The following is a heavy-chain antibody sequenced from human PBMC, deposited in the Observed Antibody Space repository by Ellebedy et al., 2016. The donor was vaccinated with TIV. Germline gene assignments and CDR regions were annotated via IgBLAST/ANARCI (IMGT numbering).Heavy chain of an antibody. V-gene: IGHV1-69*13. J-gene: IGHJ6*02. CDR1: GGTFSRYT. CDR2: VVPLFGDK. Sequence: AASVKVSCKASGGTFSRYTFTWVRQAPGQGLEWMGGVVPLFGDKTYAREFQGRLTFTADASTTTVYMELRRLTPEDTATYYCARDSALRGPVAGEYYYDGMDVWGQGTTVTVSS. D-gene: IGHD6-19*01. CDR3: ARDSALRGPVAGEYYYDGMDV.